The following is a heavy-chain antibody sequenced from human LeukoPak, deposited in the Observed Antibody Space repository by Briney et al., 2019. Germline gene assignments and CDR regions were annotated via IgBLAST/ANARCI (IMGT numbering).Heavy chain of an antibody. CDR2: ISAYNGNT. CDR3: ARAYYYDSSGYSDAFDI. V-gene: IGHV1-18*04. Sequence: ASVKVSCKTSGYTFTGYYIHWVRQAPGQGLEWMGWISAYNGNTNYAQKLQGRVTMTTDTSTSTAYMELRSLRSDDTAVYYCARAYYYDSSGYSDAFDIWGQGTMVTVSS. J-gene: IGHJ3*02. D-gene: IGHD3-22*01. CDR1: GYTFTGYY.